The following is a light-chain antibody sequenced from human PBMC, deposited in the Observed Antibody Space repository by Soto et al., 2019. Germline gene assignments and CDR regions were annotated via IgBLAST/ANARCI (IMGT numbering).Light chain of an antibody. CDR3: LQDHDYPRT. V-gene: IGKV1-6*01. CDR2: SAT. J-gene: IGKJ1*01. Sequence: QMTQSPTSLSASVGDRVIITCRASQDISKDLGWYQQKPGKAPKFLIYSATSTQSGVPSTFSGSGFGTDFTLTISSLQPEDFATYYCLQDHDYPRTFGQGTKVDIK. CDR1: QDISKD.